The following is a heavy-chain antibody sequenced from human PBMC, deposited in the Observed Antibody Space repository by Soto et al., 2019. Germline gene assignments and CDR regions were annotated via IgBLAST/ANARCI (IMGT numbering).Heavy chain of an antibody. D-gene: IGHD3-3*01. J-gene: IGHJ5*02. CDR3: ARTHDFWSGYYWFDP. CDR2: IYYSGST. Sequence: SQTLSLTCTVSGGSISSYYWSWIRQPPGKGLEWIGYIYYSGSTNYNPSLKSRVTISVDTSKNQFSLKLSSVTAADTAVYYCARTHDFWSGYYWFDPWGQGTLVTVSS. V-gene: IGHV4-59*08. CDR1: GGSISSYY.